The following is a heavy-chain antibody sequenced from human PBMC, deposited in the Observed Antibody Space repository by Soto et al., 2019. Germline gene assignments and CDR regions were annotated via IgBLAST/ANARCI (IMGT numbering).Heavy chain of an antibody. CDR2: IYYSGST. J-gene: IGHJ5*02. V-gene: IGHV4-39*01. CDR3: ASNKELRYFDP. CDR1: GGSISSSSYY. Sequence: QLQLQESGPGLVKPSETLSLTCTVSGGSISSSSYYWGWIRQPPGKGLEWIGSIYYSGSTYYNPSLKSRVTISVDTSKNQFSLKLSSVTAADTAVYYCASNKELRYFDPWGQGTLVTVSS. D-gene: IGHD3-9*01.